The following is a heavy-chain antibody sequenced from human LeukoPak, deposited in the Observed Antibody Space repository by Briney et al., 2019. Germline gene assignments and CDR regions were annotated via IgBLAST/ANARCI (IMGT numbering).Heavy chain of an antibody. V-gene: IGHV3-30*18. CDR2: ISYDGINK. J-gene: IGHJ6*02. Sequence: GGSLRLSCAASGFTFSDYGMHWVRQAPGKGLEWVAVISYDGINKYSADSVKGRFTVSRDNSKNTLSLQMNSLRPEDTAMYYCVKSYGSSHYYFYGLDVWGQGTTVTVSS. CDR1: GFTFSDYG. D-gene: IGHD3-10*01. CDR3: VKSYGSSHYYFYGLDV.